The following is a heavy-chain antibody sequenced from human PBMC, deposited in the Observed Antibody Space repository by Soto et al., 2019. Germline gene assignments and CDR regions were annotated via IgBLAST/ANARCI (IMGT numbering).Heavy chain of an antibody. CDR3: ARKAKGTVTRNWFDP. CDR2: IYYSGST. Sequence: SETLSLTCTVSGGSVSSGSYYWSWIRQPPGKGLEWTGYIYYSGSTNYNPSLKSRVTISVDTSKNQFSLKLSSVTAADTAVYYCARKAKGTVTRNWFDPWGQGTLVTVSS. D-gene: IGHD4-17*01. J-gene: IGHJ5*02. CDR1: GGSVSSGSYY. V-gene: IGHV4-61*01.